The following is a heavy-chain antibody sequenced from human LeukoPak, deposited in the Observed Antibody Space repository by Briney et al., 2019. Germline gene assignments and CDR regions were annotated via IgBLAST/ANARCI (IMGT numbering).Heavy chain of an antibody. CDR1: GDSISSYY. J-gene: IGHJ4*02. Sequence: SETLSLTCTVSGDSISSYYWSRIRQPPGKRLEWIGYIYYSGSTNYNPSLKSRLTISLDTSKNQFSLKLSSVTAADTAVYYCARVLNPWFGEFAFDYWGQGALVIVSS. D-gene: IGHD3-10*01. CDR2: IYYSGST. V-gene: IGHV4-59*01. CDR3: ARVLNPWFGEFAFDY.